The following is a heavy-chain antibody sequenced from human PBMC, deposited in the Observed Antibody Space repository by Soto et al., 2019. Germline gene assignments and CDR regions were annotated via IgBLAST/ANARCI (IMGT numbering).Heavy chain of an antibody. CDR1: GGTFSSYT. CDR2: IIPILGIA. Sequence: SVKVSCKASGGTFSSYTISWVRQAPGQGLEWMGRIIPILGIANYAQKFQGRVTITADKSTSTAYMELSSLRSEDTAVYYCAGTAQEYGSYDSSNPAPNNYYYYIDVWGKGTTVTVSS. V-gene: IGHV1-69*02. CDR3: AGTAQEYGSYDSSNPAPNNYYYYIDV. D-gene: IGHD2-15*01. J-gene: IGHJ6*03.